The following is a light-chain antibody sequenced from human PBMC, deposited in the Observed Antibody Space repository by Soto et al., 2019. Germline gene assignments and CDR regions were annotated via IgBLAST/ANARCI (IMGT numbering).Light chain of an antibody. Sequence: QSALTQPASVSGSPGQSITISCTGTSSDVGGYNDVSWYQQHPGKAPEFMIYDVSNRPSGVSNRFSGSKSGNTASLTISGLQAEDEADYYCSSYTSSSTYVFGPGTKVTVL. CDR3: SSYTSSSTYV. CDR1: SSDVGGYND. CDR2: DVS. J-gene: IGLJ1*01. V-gene: IGLV2-14*01.